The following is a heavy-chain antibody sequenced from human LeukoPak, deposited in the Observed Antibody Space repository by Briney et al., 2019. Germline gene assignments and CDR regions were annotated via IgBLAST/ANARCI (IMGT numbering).Heavy chain of an antibody. CDR1: GFIFSDQN. J-gene: IGHJ4*02. Sequence: GGSLRLSCAASGFIFSDQNMNWVRQAPGKGLEWVSSISRTSNYIYYADSVKGRFTISRDNSKNTLYLQMNSLRAEDTAVYYCARELGYPEDYWGQGTLVTVSS. D-gene: IGHD6-13*01. V-gene: IGHV3-21*01. CDR2: ISRTSNYI. CDR3: ARELGYPEDY.